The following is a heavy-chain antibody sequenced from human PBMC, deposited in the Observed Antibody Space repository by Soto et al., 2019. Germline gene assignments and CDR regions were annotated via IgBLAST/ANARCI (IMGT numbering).Heavy chain of an antibody. CDR2: ISSSSTNI. Sequence: EVQLVESGGGLVQPGGSLRLSCAASGFTISGNAMKWVRQAPGRGREWVSYISSSSTNIHYADSVRGRFTISRDNAKNSLYLQMNSLRDEDTAVYRCARDLSWGSKWYYYMDVWGKGTTVTVSS. J-gene: IGHJ6*03. V-gene: IGHV3-48*02. D-gene: IGHD3-16*01. CDR1: GFTISGNA. CDR3: ARDLSWGSKWYYYMDV.